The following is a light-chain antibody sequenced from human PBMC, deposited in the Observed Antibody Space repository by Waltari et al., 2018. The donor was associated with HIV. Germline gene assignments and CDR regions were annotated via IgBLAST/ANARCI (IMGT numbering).Light chain of an antibody. CDR1: SSDVGSYNL. J-gene: IGLJ1*01. CDR2: EVS. CDR3: CSYAGSSTSYV. Sequence: QSALTQPASVSGSPGQSITISCTGTSSDVGSYNLVSWYQQHPGKAPKLMIYEVSKRPSGVSNRVSGSKSGNTASQSISGLQAEDEADYYCCSYAGSSTSYVFGTGTKVTVL. V-gene: IGLV2-23*02.